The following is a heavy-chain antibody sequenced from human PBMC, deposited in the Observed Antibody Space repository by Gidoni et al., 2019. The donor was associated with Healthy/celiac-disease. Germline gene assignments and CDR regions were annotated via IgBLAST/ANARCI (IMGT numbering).Heavy chain of an antibody. V-gene: IGHV3-48*01. J-gene: IGHJ3*02. Sequence: EVQLVESGGGLVQPGGSLRLSCAASGFTFSSYSMNWVRQAPGKGLEWVSYISSSSSTIYYADSVKGRFTISRDNAKNSLYLQMNSLRAEDTAVYYCASGPRWAVVVPAARDDAFDIWGQGTMVTVSS. CDR3: ASGPRWAVVVPAARDDAFDI. CDR2: ISSSSSTI. CDR1: GFTFSSYS. D-gene: IGHD2-2*01.